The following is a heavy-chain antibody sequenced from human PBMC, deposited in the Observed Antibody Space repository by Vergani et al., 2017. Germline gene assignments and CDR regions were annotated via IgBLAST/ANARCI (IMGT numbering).Heavy chain of an antibody. CDR1: GYSISSTYY. D-gene: IGHD2-21*02. CDR2: IYHSGST. CDR3: ARHRGDNDRGGMDV. Sequence: QVQLQESGPGLVKPSETLSLTCAVSGYSISSTYYWGWIRQPPGKGLEWIGSIYHSGSTYNNPSLKSRVTISVETSKNQFSLKLSSVTAADTAVYYWARHRGDNDRGGMDVWGQGTTVTVSS. V-gene: IGHV4-38-2*01. J-gene: IGHJ6*02.